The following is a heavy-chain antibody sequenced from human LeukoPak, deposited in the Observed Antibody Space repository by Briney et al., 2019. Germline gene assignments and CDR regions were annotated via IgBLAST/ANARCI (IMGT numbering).Heavy chain of an antibody. Sequence: PGGSLRLSCAASGFTFSSYAMTWVRQAPGKGLEWVSAISDTGGSTYDADSVKGRFTISRDNSKNTLYLQMNSLRAEDTAVYYCAKDTSIGRYCTNGVCSPFDYWGRGTLVTVSS. V-gene: IGHV3-23*01. J-gene: IGHJ4*02. CDR2: ISDTGGST. D-gene: IGHD2-8*01. CDR1: GFTFSSYA. CDR3: AKDTSIGRYCTNGVCSPFDY.